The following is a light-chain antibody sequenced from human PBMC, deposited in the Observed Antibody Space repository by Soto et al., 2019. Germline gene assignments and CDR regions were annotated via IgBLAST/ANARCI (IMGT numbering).Light chain of an antibody. CDR2: AAS. Sequence: DILLIQSPATLSASVGDRITITCRASENIFKFLAWYQQRSGSAPHLLIYAASDLERGALSRFSGSGSGTEFTLTIDNLQPNDSATYFCQHYHSQSITFGGGTQVDVK. CDR1: ENIFKF. V-gene: IGKV1-5*01. J-gene: IGKJ4*01. CDR3: QHYHSQSIT.